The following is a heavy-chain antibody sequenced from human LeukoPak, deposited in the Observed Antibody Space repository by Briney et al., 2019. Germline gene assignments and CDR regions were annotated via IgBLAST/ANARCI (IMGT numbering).Heavy chain of an antibody. Sequence: GGSLRLSCAASGYTFSSYAMSWVHQAPGKGLEWVSATSGSGGSTYYADSVKGRFTISRDNSKNTLYLQMNSLRAEDTAVYYCAKVRLGTDYYDSSGYYGYWGQGTLVTVSS. J-gene: IGHJ4*02. CDR3: AKVRLGTDYYDSSGYYGY. V-gene: IGHV3-23*01. D-gene: IGHD3-22*01. CDR1: GYTFSSYA. CDR2: TSGSGGST.